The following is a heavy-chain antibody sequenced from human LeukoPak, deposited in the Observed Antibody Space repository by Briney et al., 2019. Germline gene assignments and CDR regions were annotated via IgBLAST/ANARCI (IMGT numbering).Heavy chain of an antibody. CDR2: ISYDGSNK. J-gene: IGHJ4*02. Sequence: GGSLRLSCAASGFTFSSYGMHWVRQAPGKGLEWVAVISYDGSNKYYGDSVKGRFTISRDNSKNTLYLQMNSLRGEDTAVYYCAKDHVWGFGYYFDDWGQGTLVTVSS. V-gene: IGHV3-30*18. CDR3: AKDHVWGFGYYFDD. D-gene: IGHD3-16*01. CDR1: GFTFSSYG.